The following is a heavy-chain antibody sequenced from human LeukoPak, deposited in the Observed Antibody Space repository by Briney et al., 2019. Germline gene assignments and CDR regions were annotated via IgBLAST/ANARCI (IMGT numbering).Heavy chain of an antibody. J-gene: IGHJ5*02. V-gene: IGHV3-23*01. D-gene: IGHD3-3*01. CDR1: GFTFSSYA. CDR3: AKDAIFGVVTPTGGFDP. Sequence: GGSLRLSCAASGFTFSSYAMSWVRQAPGKGLEWVSAISGSGGSTYYADSVKGRFTISRDNSKNTLYLQMNRLRAEDTAVYYCAKDAIFGVVTPTGGFDPWGQGTLVTVSS. CDR2: ISGSGGST.